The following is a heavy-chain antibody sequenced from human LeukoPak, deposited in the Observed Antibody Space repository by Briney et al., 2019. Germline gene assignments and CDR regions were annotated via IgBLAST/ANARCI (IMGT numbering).Heavy chain of an antibody. CDR1: GFTFSSHG. D-gene: IGHD3-10*01. CDR2: ISGSGGST. J-gene: IGHJ5*02. CDR3: AKRSSYYYGSGSYYNA. V-gene: IGHV3-23*01. Sequence: PGGSLRLSCAASGFTFSSHGMNWVRQAPGKGLEWVSAISGSGGSTYYADSVKGRFTISRDNSKNTLYLQMNSLRAEDTAVYYCAKRSSYYYGSGSYYNAWGQGTLVTVSS.